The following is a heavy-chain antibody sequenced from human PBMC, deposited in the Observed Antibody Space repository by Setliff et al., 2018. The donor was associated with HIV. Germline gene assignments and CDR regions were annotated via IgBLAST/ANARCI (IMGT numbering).Heavy chain of an antibody. D-gene: IGHD6-19*01. Sequence: SVKVFCKASGGTFSSYAISWVRQAPGQGLEWMGGITPIFGTANYAQKFQGRVTITTDESTSTAYMELSSLRSEDTAVYYCASGGTGYSSGWLVYFAFDIWGQGTMVTVSS. CDR2: ITPIFGTA. J-gene: IGHJ3*02. CDR1: GGTFSSYA. V-gene: IGHV1-69*05. CDR3: ASGGTGYSSGWLVYFAFDI.